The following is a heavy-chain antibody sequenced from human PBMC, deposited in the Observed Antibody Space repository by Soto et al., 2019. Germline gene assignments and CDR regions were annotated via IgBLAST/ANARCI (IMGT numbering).Heavy chain of an antibody. CDR1: GGTFSSYA. Sequence: SVKVSCKASGGTFSSYAISWVRQAPGQGLEWMGGIIPIFGTANYAQKFQGRVTITADESTSTAYMELSSLRSEDTAVYYCARAIAARPDGGPYYYGMDVWGQGTTVTVSS. CDR3: ARAIAARPDGGPYYYGMDV. CDR2: IIPIFGTA. V-gene: IGHV1-69*13. D-gene: IGHD6-6*01. J-gene: IGHJ6*02.